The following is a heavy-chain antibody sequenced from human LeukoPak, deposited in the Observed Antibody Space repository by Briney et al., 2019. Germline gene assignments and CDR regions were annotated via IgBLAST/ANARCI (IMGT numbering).Heavy chain of an antibody. J-gene: IGHJ4*02. CDR1: GFTFSSYG. CDR2: IWYDGSNK. Sequence: GGSLRLSCAASGFTFSSYGMHWVRQAPDKGLEWVAVIWYDGSNKYYADSVKGRFTISRDNSKNTLYLQMNSLRAEDTAVYYCARDVDDSYYFDYWGQGTLVTVSS. D-gene: IGHD5-12*01. CDR3: ARDVDDSYYFDY. V-gene: IGHV3-33*01.